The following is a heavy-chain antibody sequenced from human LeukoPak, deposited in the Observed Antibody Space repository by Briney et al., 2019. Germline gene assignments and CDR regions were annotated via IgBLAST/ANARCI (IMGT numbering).Heavy chain of an antibody. J-gene: IGHJ4*02. CDR2: INHSGST. CDR3: ARGNCNAGYSSGWLFGY. CDR1: GGSISSNY. V-gene: IGHV4-34*01. Sequence: SETLSLTCSVSGGSISSNYWSWIRQPPGKGLEWIGEINHSGSTNYNPSLKSRVTISVDTSKNQFSLKLSSVSAAGTAVYCCARGNCNAGYSSGWLFGYWGQGTLVTVSS. D-gene: IGHD6-19*01.